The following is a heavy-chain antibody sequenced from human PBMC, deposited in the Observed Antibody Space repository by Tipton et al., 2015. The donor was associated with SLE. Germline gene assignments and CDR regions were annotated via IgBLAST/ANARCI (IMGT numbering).Heavy chain of an antibody. V-gene: IGHV3-23*01. D-gene: IGHD1-26*01. J-gene: IGHJ4*02. Sequence: SLRLSCAASGFTFSSYAMNWFRQASGKGLEWASGIGYSGGITYYADSVKGRFTISRDNSKNQLYLLMNRLRAEDTAVYYCAKGGVGELLPFDYWGQGTLVTVSS. CDR2: IGYSGGIT. CDR3: AKGGVGELLPFDY. CDR1: GFTFSSYA.